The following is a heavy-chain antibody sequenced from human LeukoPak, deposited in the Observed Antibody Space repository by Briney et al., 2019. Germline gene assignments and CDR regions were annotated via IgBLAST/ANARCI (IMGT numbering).Heavy chain of an antibody. D-gene: IGHD5-12*01. V-gene: IGHV3-74*01. CDR2: IKSDGTST. Sequence: GGSLRLSCAASGFTLSSYWMHWVRQAPGKGLVWVSRIKSDGTSTCYADSVKGRFTISRDNAKNTLYLQMNSLRAEDTALYYCARGDSGYDLTSFDYWGQGTLVTVSS. CDR3: ARGDSGYDLTSFDY. CDR1: GFTLSSYW. J-gene: IGHJ4*02.